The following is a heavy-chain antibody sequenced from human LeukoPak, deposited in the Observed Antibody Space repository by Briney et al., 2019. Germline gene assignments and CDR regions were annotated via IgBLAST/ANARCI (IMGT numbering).Heavy chain of an antibody. CDR2: ISWNSGSI. Sequence: QPGRSLRLSCAASGFTFDDYAMHWVRQAPGKGLEWVSGISWNSGSIGYADSVKGRFTISRDNAKNSLYLQMNSLRVEDTAIYYPLIPAMNYWGQGTLVIVPS. J-gene: IGHJ4*02. CDR1: GFTFDDYA. V-gene: IGHV3-9*01. CDR3: LIPAMNY. D-gene: IGHD2-2*01.